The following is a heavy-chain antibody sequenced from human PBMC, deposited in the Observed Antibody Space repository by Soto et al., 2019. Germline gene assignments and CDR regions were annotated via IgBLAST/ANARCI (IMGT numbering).Heavy chain of an antibody. CDR2: INPSGGST. CDR3: ARMGRDVVALTYYYYGMDV. J-gene: IGHJ6*02. CDR1: GYTFTSYY. V-gene: IGHV1-46*01. D-gene: IGHD2-2*01. Sequence: GASVKVSCKASGYTFTSYYMHWVRQAPGQGLEWMGIINPSGGSTSYAQKFQGRVTMTRDTSTSTVYMELSSLRSEDTAVYYCARMGRDVVALTYYYYGMDVWGQGTTVTVSS.